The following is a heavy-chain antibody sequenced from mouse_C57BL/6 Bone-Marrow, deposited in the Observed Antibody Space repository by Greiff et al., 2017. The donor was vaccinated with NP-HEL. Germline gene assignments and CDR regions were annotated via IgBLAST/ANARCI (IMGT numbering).Heavy chain of an antibody. CDR2: INPSSGYT. CDR3: ARLRYWYFDV. Sequence: LVESGAELAKPGASVKLSCKASGYTFTSYWMHWVKQRPGKGLEWIGYINPSSGYTKYNQKFKDKATLTADKSSSTAYMQLSSLTYDDSAVYYCARLRYWYFDVWGTGTTVTVSS. V-gene: IGHV1-7*01. D-gene: IGHD1-1*01. J-gene: IGHJ1*03. CDR1: GYTFTSYW.